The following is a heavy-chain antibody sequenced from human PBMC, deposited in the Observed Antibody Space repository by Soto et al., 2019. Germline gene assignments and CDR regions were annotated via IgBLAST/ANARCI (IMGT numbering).Heavy chain of an antibody. CDR2: ISSSSSYI. V-gene: IGHV3-21*01. J-gene: IGHJ4*02. D-gene: IGHD2-15*01. Sequence: EVQLVESGGGLVKPGGSLRLSCAASGFTFSSYSMNWVRQAPGKGLEWVSSISSSSSYIYYADSVKGRFTISRDNAKNSLYLQMNSLRAEDTAVYYCARDFRGRYCSGGSSWAFDYWGQGTLVTVSS. CDR3: ARDFRGRYCSGGSSWAFDY. CDR1: GFTFSSYS.